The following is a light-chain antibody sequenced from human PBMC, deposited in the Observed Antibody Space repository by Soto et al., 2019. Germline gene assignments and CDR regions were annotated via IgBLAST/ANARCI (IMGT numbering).Light chain of an antibody. V-gene: IGLV2-14*01. CDR2: EVS. CDR3: SSYTISSTLV. CDR1: SSDVGGYNY. Sequence: QSVLTQPASVSGSPGQSITISCTGTSSDVGGYNYVSWYQHRPGKAPKLIIYEVSNRPSGVSNRFSGSKSGNTASLTISGLQAEDEADYYCSSYTISSTLVFGGGTKLTVL. J-gene: IGLJ3*02.